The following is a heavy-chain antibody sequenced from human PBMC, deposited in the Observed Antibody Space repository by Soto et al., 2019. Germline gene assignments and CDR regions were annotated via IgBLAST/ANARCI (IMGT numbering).Heavy chain of an antibody. CDR1: GFSLTSGVG. CDR3: AHIDPEIVTVGGHGGFDY. Sequence: QITLKESGPTLVRPPQTLTLTCTFSGFSLTSGVGVGWIRQPPGKALEWLALIYWDDDKRYSPSLKNRLTITKDAPNTPVVLTMTNVGPVDTATYFCAHIDPEIVTVGGHGGFDYWGQGTLVTVSS. V-gene: IGHV2-5*02. J-gene: IGHJ4*02. CDR2: IYWDDDK. D-gene: IGHD5-12*01.